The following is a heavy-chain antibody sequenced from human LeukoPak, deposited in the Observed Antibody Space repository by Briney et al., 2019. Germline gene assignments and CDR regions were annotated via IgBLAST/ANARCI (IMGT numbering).Heavy chain of an antibody. D-gene: IGHD1-7*01. CDR2: IKQNGSHK. Sequence: GGPLRLPCTASGYPFRKYWKNWVRQAPGKALEWVDNIKQNGSHKRYVHSVKGRFTLSRDNAKTSLFLQMDSLRAEDTAVYYCARVLGTDEGSDYWGQGTLVTVSS. J-gene: IGHJ4*02. CDR3: ARVLGTDEGSDY. CDR1: GYPFRKYW. V-gene: IGHV3-7*04.